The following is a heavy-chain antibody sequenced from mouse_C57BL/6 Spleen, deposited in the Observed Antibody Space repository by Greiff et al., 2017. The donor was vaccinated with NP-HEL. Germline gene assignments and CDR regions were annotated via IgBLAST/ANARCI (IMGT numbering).Heavy chain of an antibody. CDR2: IHPSDSDT. V-gene: IGHV1-74*01. J-gene: IGHJ4*01. D-gene: IGHD1-1*01. CDR1: GYTFTSYW. Sequence: QVQLQQPGAELVKPGASVKVSCKASGYTFTSYWMHWVKQRPGQGLEWIGRIHPSDSDTNYNQKFKGKATLTVDKSSSTAYMQLSSLTSEDSAVYYCAILYYGSSYYAMDYWGQGTSVTVSS. CDR3: AILYYGSSYYAMDY.